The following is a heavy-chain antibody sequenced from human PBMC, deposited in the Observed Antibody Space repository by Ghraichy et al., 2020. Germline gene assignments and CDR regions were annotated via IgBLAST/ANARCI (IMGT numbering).Heavy chain of an antibody. CDR2: INHSGST. V-gene: IGHV4-34*01. J-gene: IGHJ4*02. CDR3: ARDLGSPER. CDR1: GGSFSGYY. Sequence: SETLSLTCAVSGGSFSGYYWSWIRQPPGKGLEWIGEINHSGSTNYNPSLKSRVTISVDTSKNQFSLKLSSVTAADTAVYYCARDLGSPERWGQGTLVTVSS. D-gene: IGHD1-14*01.